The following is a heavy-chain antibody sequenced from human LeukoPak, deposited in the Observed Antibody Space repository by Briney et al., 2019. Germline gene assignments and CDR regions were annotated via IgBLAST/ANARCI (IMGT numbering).Heavy chain of an antibody. D-gene: IGHD3-10*01. CDR2: INHSGIT. CDR1: GGSLSGYY. Sequence: SETLSLTCALYGGSLSGYYWSWIRQPPGKGLEWIGEINHSGITNYNPSLKSRVTISVDTSKNQFSLKLSSVTAADTAVYYCARSSRRSITMVRYYYYYGMDVWGQGTTVTVSS. V-gene: IGHV4-34*01. CDR3: ARSSRRSITMVRYYYYYGMDV. J-gene: IGHJ6*02.